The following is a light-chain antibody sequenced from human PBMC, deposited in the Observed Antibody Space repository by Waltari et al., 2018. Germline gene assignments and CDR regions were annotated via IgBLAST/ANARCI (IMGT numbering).Light chain of an antibody. Sequence: DILMTQSPPTLSASMGDRVTITCRASRDISTKLAWYQQKPGRAPKLLVYKASSLESGGPARFSGSGSGTEFTLTISTLQPDDFATYYCQEYVDDLWTFGQGTKVEIK. CDR3: QEYVDDLWT. J-gene: IGKJ1*01. CDR1: RDISTK. V-gene: IGKV1-5*03. CDR2: KAS.